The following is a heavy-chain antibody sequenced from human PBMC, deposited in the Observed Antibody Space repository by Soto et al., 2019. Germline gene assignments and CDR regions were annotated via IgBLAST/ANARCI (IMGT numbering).Heavy chain of an antibody. CDR3: ARNKALRFLEWLPEYYYYGMDV. J-gene: IGHJ6*02. V-gene: IGHV4-31*03. D-gene: IGHD3-3*01. Sequence: SETLSLTCTVSGGSISSGGYYWSWIRQHPGKGLEWIGYIYYSGSTYYNPSLKSRVTISVDTSKNQFSLKLSSVTAADTAVYYCARNKALRFLEWLPEYYYYGMDVWGQGTTVTVSS. CDR2: IYYSGST. CDR1: GGSISSGGYY.